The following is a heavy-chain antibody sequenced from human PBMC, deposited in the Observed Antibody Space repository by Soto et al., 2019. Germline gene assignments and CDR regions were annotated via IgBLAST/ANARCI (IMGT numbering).Heavy chain of an antibody. J-gene: IGHJ6*03. CDR1: GFTFSSYG. CDR2: IWYDGSNK. CDR3: ARRATVTTTYYYYYYMDV. D-gene: IGHD4-4*01. Sequence: GSLRLSCAASGFTFSSYGMHWVRQAPGKGLEWVAVIWYDGSNKYYADSVKGRFTISRDNSKNTLYLQMNSLRAEDTAVYYCARRATVTTTYYYYYYMDVWGKGTTVTVSS. V-gene: IGHV3-33*01.